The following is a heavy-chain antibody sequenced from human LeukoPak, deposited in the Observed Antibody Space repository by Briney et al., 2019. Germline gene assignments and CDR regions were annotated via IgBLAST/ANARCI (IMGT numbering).Heavy chain of an antibody. D-gene: IGHD5-18*01. CDR3: AKDRSYGYDY. CDR1: GFTFSSNG. CDR2: IRYDGSNK. Sequence: PGGSLRLSCAASGFTFSSNGMYWVRQAPGKGLEWVAFIRYDGSNKYYADSVKGRFTISRDNSKNRLYLQMNSLRAEDTAVYYCAKDRSYGYDYWGQGILVTVSS. V-gene: IGHV3-30*02. J-gene: IGHJ4*02.